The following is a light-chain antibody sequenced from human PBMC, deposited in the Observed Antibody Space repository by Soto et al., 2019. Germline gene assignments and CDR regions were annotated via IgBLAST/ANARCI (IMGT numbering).Light chain of an antibody. CDR2: GNI. CDR1: SSNIGTASD. J-gene: IGLJ2*01. CDR3: QSYDTSLSGVV. V-gene: IGLV1-40*01. Sequence: QSVLTQPPSVSGAPGQRVTISCTGSSSNIGTASDVHWYQQLPGTAPKLLIFGNINRPSGVPDRFSGSKSGTSASLAITGLQAEDEAVYYCQSYDTSLSGVVFGGGIKLTVL.